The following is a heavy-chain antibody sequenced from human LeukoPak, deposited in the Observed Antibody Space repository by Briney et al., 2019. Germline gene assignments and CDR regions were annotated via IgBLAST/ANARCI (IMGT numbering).Heavy chain of an antibody. D-gene: IGHD2-15*01. J-gene: IGHJ4*02. Sequence: GGSLRLSCITSGFTFSAYAMTWVRQAPGQGLEWISSIDGSGDKTYYGDSAKGRFTISRDNSKNTLYLQMNSLRAEDTAVYYCAKSQSGYCSGGSCSCDYWGQGTLVTVSS. CDR2: IDGSGDKT. V-gene: IGHV3-23*01. CDR3: AKSQSGYCSGGSCSCDY. CDR1: GFTFSAYA.